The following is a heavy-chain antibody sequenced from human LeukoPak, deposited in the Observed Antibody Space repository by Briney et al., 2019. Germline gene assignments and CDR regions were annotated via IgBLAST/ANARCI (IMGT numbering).Heavy chain of an antibody. CDR3: AKGSGSYFFDY. CDR1: GFSFNSHS. D-gene: IGHD1-26*01. V-gene: IGHV3-21*04. J-gene: IGHJ4*02. CDR2: ISSSSAYI. Sequence: GGSLRLSCAASGFSFNSHSMTWVRQAPGKGLECVSSISSSSAYIYYTDSVKGRFTISRDNSKNTLYLQMNSLRAEDTAVYYCAKGSGSYFFDYWGQGTLVTVSS.